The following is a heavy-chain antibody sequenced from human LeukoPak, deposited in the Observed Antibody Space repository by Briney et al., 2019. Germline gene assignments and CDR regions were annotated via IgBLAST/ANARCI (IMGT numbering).Heavy chain of an antibody. Sequence: ASVKVSCKASGYTFTSYGISWVRQAPGQGLEWMGWNSAYNGNTNYAQKLQGRVTMTTDTSTSTAYMELRSLRSDDTAVYYCARAVAGILNYYYYGMDVWGQGTTVTVSS. D-gene: IGHD6-19*01. V-gene: IGHV1-18*01. CDR1: GYTFTSYG. CDR2: NSAYNGNT. J-gene: IGHJ6*02. CDR3: ARAVAGILNYYYYGMDV.